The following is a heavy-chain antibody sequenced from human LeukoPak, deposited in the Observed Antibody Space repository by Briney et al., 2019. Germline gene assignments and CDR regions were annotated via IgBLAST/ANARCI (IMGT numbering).Heavy chain of an antibody. Sequence: GASVKVSCKASGYTFTGYYMHWVRQAPGQGLEWMGWINPNSGGTNYAQKFQGRVTMTRDTSISTAYMELSRLRSDDTAVYCCARDPTLLWFGELLSYYYYYGMDVWGQGTTVTVSS. CDR3: ARDPTLLWFGELLSYYYYYGMDV. J-gene: IGHJ6*02. CDR2: INPNSGGT. CDR1: GYTFTGYY. V-gene: IGHV1-2*02. D-gene: IGHD3-10*01.